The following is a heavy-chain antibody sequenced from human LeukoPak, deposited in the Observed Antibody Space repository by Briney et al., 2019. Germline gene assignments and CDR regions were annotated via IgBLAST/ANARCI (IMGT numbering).Heavy chain of an antibody. Sequence: ASVKVSCKASGYTFTSYAMHWVRQAPGQRLEWMGWINAGNGNTKYSQKFQGRVTITRDTSASTAYMELSSLRSEDTAVYYCASGDSETYYYGSGSLDYWGQGTLVTVSS. D-gene: IGHD3-10*01. CDR1: GYTFTSYA. CDR2: INAGNGNT. J-gene: IGHJ4*02. V-gene: IGHV1-3*01. CDR3: ASGDSETYYYGSGSLDY.